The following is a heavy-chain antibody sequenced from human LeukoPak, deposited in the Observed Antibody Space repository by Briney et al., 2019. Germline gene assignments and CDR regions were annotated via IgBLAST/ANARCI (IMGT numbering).Heavy chain of an antibody. CDR2: VYYSGST. J-gene: IGHJ3*02. CDR1: GGSISSSAYY. CDR3: ARDYYDSSGYYSPDAFDI. Sequence: SETLSLTCTVSGGSISSSAYYWGWIRQPPGKGLEWVGTVYYSGSTYYNPSLKSRVTISVDTSKNQFSLKLSSVTAADTAVYYCARDYYDSSGYYSPDAFDIWGQGTMVTVSS. D-gene: IGHD3-22*01. V-gene: IGHV4-39*07.